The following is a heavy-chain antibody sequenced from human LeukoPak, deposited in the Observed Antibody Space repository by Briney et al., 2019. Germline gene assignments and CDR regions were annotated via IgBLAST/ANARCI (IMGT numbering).Heavy chain of an antibody. J-gene: IGHJ4*02. CDR1: GLTVSSNY. V-gene: IGHV3-66*04. Sequence: EGSLRLSCAASGLTVSSNYMSWVRQAPGKGLEWVSVIYTGGTTYYADSVRGRFTISRDNSKNTLYLQMNSLRADDTAVYYCARRGGIAARRPTKFDYWGQGTLVTVSS. CDR3: ARRGGIAARRPTKFDY. CDR2: IYTGGTT. D-gene: IGHD6-6*01.